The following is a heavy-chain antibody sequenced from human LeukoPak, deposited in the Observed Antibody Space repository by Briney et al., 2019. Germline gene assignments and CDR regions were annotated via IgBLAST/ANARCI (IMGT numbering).Heavy chain of an antibody. CDR1: GGSISNYY. V-gene: IGHV4-59*08. CDR3: ARRGIGSGSYYREYYFDY. CDR2: IYYSGST. Sequence: SETLSLTYTVSGGSISNYYWSWIRQPPGKGLEWIGYIYYSGSTNYNPSLKSRVTISVDTSKNQFSLTLSSVTGADTAVYYCARRGIGSGSYYREYYFDYWGQGTLVTVSS. D-gene: IGHD3-10*01. J-gene: IGHJ4*02.